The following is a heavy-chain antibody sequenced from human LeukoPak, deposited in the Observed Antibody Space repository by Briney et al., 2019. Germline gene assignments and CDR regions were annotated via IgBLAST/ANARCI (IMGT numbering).Heavy chain of an antibody. J-gene: IGHJ3*02. Sequence: GGSLRLSCEASGFLVSSKYMNWVRQTPGRGLEWVSILFTGGSRYYADSVQGRLTISRDNSKNTLYLLMNSLRVEDTAVYYCAGDSGGDDALDIWGQGTLVTVSS. CDR3: AGDSGGDDALDI. CDR2: LFTGGSR. CDR1: GFLVSSKY. D-gene: IGHD3-10*01. V-gene: IGHV3-66*01.